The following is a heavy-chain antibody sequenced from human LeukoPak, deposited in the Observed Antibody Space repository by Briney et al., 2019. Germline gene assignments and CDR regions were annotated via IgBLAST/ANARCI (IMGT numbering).Heavy chain of an antibody. CDR3: ARSALSRYLLFDY. CDR2: IDHSGST. J-gene: IGHJ4*02. Sequence: SETLSLTCTVSGYSISSGYEWGWIRPPPGEGLEGIGSIDHSGSTYYNPSLKRRVTIPLHTSKHQFSLELSSVPAADTAVYYCARSALSRYLLFDYWGQGTLVTVSS. CDR1: GYSISSGYE. V-gene: IGHV4-38-2*02. D-gene: IGHD2-2*02.